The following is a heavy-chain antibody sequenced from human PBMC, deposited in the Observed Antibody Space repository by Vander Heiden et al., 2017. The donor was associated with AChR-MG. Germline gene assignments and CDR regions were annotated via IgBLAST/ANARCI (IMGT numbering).Heavy chain of an antibody. CDR1: GGSISSYD. CDR3: ARFGYSSLHY. Sequence: QLQLQESAPGLVKPSATLALTCTVSGGSISSYDWSWIRQPPGKGLEWIGYIYYSGSTNYNPSLKSRVTISVDTSKNQFSLKLSSVTAADTAVYYCARFGYSSLHYWGQGTLVTVSS. D-gene: IGHD6-19*01. V-gene: IGHV4-59*01. CDR2: IYYSGST. J-gene: IGHJ4*02.